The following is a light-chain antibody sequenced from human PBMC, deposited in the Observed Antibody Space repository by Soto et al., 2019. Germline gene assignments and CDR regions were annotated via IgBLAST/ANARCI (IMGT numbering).Light chain of an antibody. CDR3: TSYAGSNKL. CDR1: SSDVGGYDY. Sequence: QSVLTQPPSASGSPGQSVTISCTGTSSDVGGYDYVSWYQQYPGKAPKLIIYEVTKRPSGVPDRFSGSKSGNTASLTVSGLQAEDEADYYCTSYAGSNKLFGGGIKVTVL. CDR2: EVT. J-gene: IGLJ2*01. V-gene: IGLV2-8*01.